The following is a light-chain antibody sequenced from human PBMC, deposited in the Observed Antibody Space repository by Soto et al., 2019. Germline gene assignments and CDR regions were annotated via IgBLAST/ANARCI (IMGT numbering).Light chain of an antibody. CDR3: SSYASAITVV. Sequence: QSALTQPPSASGSPGQSVTISCTGTSSDVGGSNFVSWYQQYPGKAPKLMIYEVSKRPSGVPDRFSGSRSGNTASLTVSGLQTEDEADYYCSSYASAITVVFGGGIKLTVL. CDR1: SSDVGGSNF. CDR2: EVS. V-gene: IGLV2-8*01. J-gene: IGLJ3*02.